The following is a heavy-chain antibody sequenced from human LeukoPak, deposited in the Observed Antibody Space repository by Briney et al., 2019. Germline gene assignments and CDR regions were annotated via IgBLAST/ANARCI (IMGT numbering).Heavy chain of an antibody. CDR1: GGSISSGGYS. D-gene: IGHD3-22*01. J-gene: IGHJ3*02. CDR2: IYHSGST. Sequence: SETLSLTCAVSGGSISSGGYSWSWIRQPPGKGLEWIGYIYHSGSTYYNPSLKSRVTISVDRSKNQFSLKLSSVTAADTAVYYCARSMIVVVISSVAFDTWGQGTMVTVSS. CDR3: ARSMIVVVISSVAFDT. V-gene: IGHV4-30-2*01.